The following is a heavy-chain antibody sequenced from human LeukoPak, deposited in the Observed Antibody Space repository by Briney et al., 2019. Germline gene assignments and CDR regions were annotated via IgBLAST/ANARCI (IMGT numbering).Heavy chain of an antibody. V-gene: IGHV3-53*01. CDR3: ARDWAY. CDR2: IYADGNT. CDR1: GFTFSSYG. Sequence: GGSLRLSCAASGFTFSSYGMHWVRQAPGKGLGWVSAIYADGNTYYADSVKGRFTISRDNSKNTLYLQMNSLRAEDTAVYYCARDWAYWGQGTLVTVSS. J-gene: IGHJ4*02. D-gene: IGHD3-16*01.